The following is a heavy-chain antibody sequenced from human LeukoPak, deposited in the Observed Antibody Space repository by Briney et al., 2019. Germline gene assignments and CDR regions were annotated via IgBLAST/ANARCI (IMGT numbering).Heavy chain of an antibody. CDR2: ISSRSSYI. V-gene: IGHV3-21*01. CDR1: GFTFSTYT. CDR3: ARDGLGGNGGIDY. Sequence: KAGGSLRLSCAASGFTFSTYTMNWVRQAPGKGLEWVSSISSRSSYIYYADSVKGRFTISRDNAKNSLYLQMNSLRAEDAAVYYCARDGLGGNGGIDYWGQGTLVTVSS. D-gene: IGHD3/OR15-3a*01. J-gene: IGHJ4*02.